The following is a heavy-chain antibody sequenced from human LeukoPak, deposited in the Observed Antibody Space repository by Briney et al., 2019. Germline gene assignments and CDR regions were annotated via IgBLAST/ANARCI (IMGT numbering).Heavy chain of an antibody. CDR1: GDSISSSTYN. D-gene: IGHD6-25*01. V-gene: IGHV4-39*01. CDR3: ARHGYSSAVYVDH. Sequence: SETLSLTCTVSGDSISSSTYNWGWVRQPPGKGLEYIASIYYSGSTYYNPSLKSRVSISVDTSKNQFSLELSSVTAADTAVYYCARHGYSSAVYVDHWGQGTLVTVSS. CDR2: IYYSGST. J-gene: IGHJ5*02.